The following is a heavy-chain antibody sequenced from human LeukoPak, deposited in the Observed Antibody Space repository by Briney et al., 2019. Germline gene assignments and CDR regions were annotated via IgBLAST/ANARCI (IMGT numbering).Heavy chain of an antibody. CDR3: ARVGGWEPKLHGVTFDY. J-gene: IGHJ4*02. CDR2: TYYTGST. D-gene: IGHD1-26*01. CDR1: GGSFSGYY. Sequence: SETLSLTCAVYGGSFSGYYWSWIRQPPGKGLEWIGYTYYTGSTNYNPSLKSRVTMSADTSKNQFSLKLSSVTAADTAVYFCARVGGWEPKLHGVTFDYLGQGTLATVSS. V-gene: IGHV4-59*01.